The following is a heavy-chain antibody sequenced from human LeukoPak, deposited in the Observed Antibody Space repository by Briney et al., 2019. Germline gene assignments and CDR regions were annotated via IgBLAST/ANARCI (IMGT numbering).Heavy chain of an antibody. CDR2: ISGSGGST. D-gene: IGHD3-10*01. V-gene: IGHV3-23*01. Sequence: GGSLRLSCAASGFTFSSYAMSWVRQAPGKGLEWVSAISGSGGSTYYADSVKGRFTISRDNSKNTLNLQMNSLRAEDTAVYYCARVRLYGSGSYYSDYWGQGTLVTVSS. CDR3: ARVRLYGSGSYYSDY. J-gene: IGHJ4*02. CDR1: GFTFSSYA.